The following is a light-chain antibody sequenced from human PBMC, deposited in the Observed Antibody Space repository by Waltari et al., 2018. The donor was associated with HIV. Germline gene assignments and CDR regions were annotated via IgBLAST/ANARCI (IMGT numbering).Light chain of an antibody. J-gene: IGKJ5*01. Sequence: ELVMTQSPVTLSLSPGKTATLSCGASQVVPTQALYWYKLRHGLAPRLILYDISYRATGIPARFSGSGSGTDFTLTISGLEPEDVGLYFCQHFGGSPPVTFGRGTRLEI. CDR2: DIS. CDR1: QVVPTQA. V-gene: IGKV3D-20*01. CDR3: QHFGGSPPVT.